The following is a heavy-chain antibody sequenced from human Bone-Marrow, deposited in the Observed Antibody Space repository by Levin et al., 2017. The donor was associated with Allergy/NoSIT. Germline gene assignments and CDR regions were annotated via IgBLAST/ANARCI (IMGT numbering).Heavy chain of an antibody. D-gene: IGHD5-18*01. J-gene: IGHJ4*02. V-gene: IGHV3-66*01. CDR2: IYSGGPT. CDR1: GFVMAAPY. CDR3: ARSKGGYSYGYLDY. Sequence: AGESLKISCAASGFVMAAPYMSWVRQAPGKGLEWVSTIYSGGPTYYADSVRGRFTISRDNSENTLYLQMNKLRVEDTAVYFCARSKGGYSYGYLDYWGLGTQVAVS.